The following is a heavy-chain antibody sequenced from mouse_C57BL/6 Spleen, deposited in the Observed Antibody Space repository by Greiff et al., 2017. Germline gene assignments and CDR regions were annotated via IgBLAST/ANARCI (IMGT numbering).Heavy chain of an antibody. CDR3: AREGDYDYGEG. J-gene: IGHJ2*01. Sequence: QVQLQQSGPELVKPGASVKISCKASGYAFSSSWMNWVQQRPGKGLEWIGRIYPGDGDTNYNGKFKGKATLTADKSSSTAYMQLSSLTSEDAAVYFCAREGDYDYGEGWGQGTTRTVSS. CDR2: IYPGDGDT. CDR1: GYAFSSSW. D-gene: IGHD2-4*01. V-gene: IGHV1-82*01.